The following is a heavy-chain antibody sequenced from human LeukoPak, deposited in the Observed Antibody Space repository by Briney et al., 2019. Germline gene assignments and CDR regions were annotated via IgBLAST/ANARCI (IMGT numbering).Heavy chain of an antibody. Sequence: GGSLRLSCVASGFTFSSAAMTWVRQAPGKGLEWVSTITGSDDATYYANSVKGRFTISRDSSTNTLHLQMNSLRIEYTAIYYCAKGPQLYSGYHPDYWGQGTLVTVSS. CDR2: ITGSDDAT. V-gene: IGHV3-23*01. CDR3: AKGPQLYSGYHPDY. J-gene: IGHJ4*02. D-gene: IGHD3-22*01. CDR1: GFTFSSAA.